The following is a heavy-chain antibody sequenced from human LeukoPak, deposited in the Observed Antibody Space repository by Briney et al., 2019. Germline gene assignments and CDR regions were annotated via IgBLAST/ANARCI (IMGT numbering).Heavy chain of an antibody. Sequence: GASVKVSCKASGYTFTSYDINWVRQATGQGLEWMGWMNPNSGNTGYAQKFQGRVTMTRNTSISTAYMELSSLRSEDTAVYYCARDRGYSSSWYPGRVSSLEGPWDYWGQGTLVTVSS. D-gene: IGHD6-13*01. V-gene: IGHV1-8*01. CDR1: GYTFTSYD. J-gene: IGHJ4*02. CDR2: MNPNSGNT. CDR3: ARDRGYSSSWYPGRVSSLEGPWDY.